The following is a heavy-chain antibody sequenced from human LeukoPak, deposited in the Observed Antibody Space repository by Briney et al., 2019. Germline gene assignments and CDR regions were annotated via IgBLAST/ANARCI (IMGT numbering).Heavy chain of an antibody. V-gene: IGHV1-69*13. J-gene: IGHJ6*02. CDR1: GGTFSSYA. CDR3: ARVQDSLLWFGESPPYGMDV. D-gene: IGHD3-10*01. CDR2: IIPIFGTA. Sequence: SVKVSCKASGGTFSSYAISWVRQAPGQGLEWMGGIIPIFGTANYAQKFQGRVTITADESTSTAYMELSSLRSEDTAVYYCARVQDSLLWFGESPPYGMDVWGQGTTVTVSS.